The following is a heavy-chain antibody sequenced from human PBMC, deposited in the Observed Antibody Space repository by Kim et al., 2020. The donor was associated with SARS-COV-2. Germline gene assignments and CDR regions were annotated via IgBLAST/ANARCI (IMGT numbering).Heavy chain of an antibody. J-gene: IGHJ6*02. CDR2: ISSSSSYI. CDR3: ARDRGRDYGDYGYYYYGMDV. CDR1: GFTFSSYS. V-gene: IGHV3-21*01. Sequence: GGSLRLSCAASGFTFSSYSMNWVRQAPGKGLEWVSSISSSSSYIYYADSVKGRFTISRDNAKNSLYLQMNSLRAEDTAVYYCARDRGRDYGDYGYYYYGMDVWGQGTTVPVSS. D-gene: IGHD4-17*01.